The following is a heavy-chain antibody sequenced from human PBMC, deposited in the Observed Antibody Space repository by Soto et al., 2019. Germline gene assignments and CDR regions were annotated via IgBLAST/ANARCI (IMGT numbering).Heavy chain of an antibody. CDR3: ARGGQWPVDGARYYGMDV. D-gene: IGHD6-19*01. J-gene: IGHJ6*02. Sequence: QVQLQESGPGLVKPSETLSLTCTVSGGSISSYYWNWIRQPAGKGLEWIGRIYPSGSTKYHPSLKGPVTMSADTSKNQFSLNVSSVTAADTAVYYCARGGQWPVDGARYYGMDVWGQGTTVTVSS. CDR2: IYPSGST. CDR1: GGSISSYY. V-gene: IGHV4-4*07.